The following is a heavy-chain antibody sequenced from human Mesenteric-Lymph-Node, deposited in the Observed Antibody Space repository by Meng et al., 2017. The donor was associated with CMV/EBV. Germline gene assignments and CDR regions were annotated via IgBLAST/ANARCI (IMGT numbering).Heavy chain of an antibody. V-gene: IGHV3-30-3*01. Sequence: GESLKISCAASGFTFSSYAMHWVRQAPGKGLEWVAVISYDGSNKYYADSVKGRFTISRDNSKNTLYLQMSSLRAEDTAVYYCAREGEWELPIYGMDVWGQGTTVTVSS. J-gene: IGHJ6*02. CDR2: ISYDGSNK. D-gene: IGHD1-26*01. CDR3: AREGEWELPIYGMDV. CDR1: GFTFSSYA.